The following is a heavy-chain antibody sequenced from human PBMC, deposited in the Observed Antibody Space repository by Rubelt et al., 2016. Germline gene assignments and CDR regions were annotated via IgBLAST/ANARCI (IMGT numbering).Heavy chain of an antibody. CDR1: GYTFTGYY. V-gene: IGHV1-2*04. CDR2: INPNSGGT. D-gene: IGHD3-22*01. Sequence: QVQLVQSGAEVKKPGASVKVSCKASGYTFTGYYMHWVRQAPGQGLEWMGWINPNSGGTNYAQKFQGWVTRTRDTSISTAYMGLSRLRSDDTAVYYCARDDSPYYYDSSGYYDYWGQGTLVTVSS. J-gene: IGHJ4*02. CDR3: ARDDSPYYYDSSGYYDY.